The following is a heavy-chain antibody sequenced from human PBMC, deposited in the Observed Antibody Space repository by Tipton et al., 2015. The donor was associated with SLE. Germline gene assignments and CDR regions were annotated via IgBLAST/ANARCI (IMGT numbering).Heavy chain of an antibody. D-gene: IGHD6-13*01. CDR3: ARVYSSRWPTGEIFYYYSMDV. V-gene: IGHV5-51*03. Sequence: VQLVQSGAEVKKPGESLKISCKGSGYSFTTYWIGWVRQMPGKGLEWMGIIYPGDSDTRYSPSLQGQVTISADKSISTAYLQWSSLKASDTAMYYCARVYSSRWPTGEIFYYYSMDVWGKGNTVTVSS. J-gene: IGHJ6*03. CDR1: GYSFTTYW. CDR2: IYPGDSDT.